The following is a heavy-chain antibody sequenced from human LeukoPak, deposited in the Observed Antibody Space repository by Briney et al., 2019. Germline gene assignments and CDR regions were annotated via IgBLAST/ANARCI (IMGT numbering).Heavy chain of an antibody. CDR3: ARGRVSSSSWSSTYYYYFYMDV. Sequence: SETLSLTCTVSGGSISSSSYYWGWIRQPPGKGLEWIGSIYYSGSTYYNPSLKSRVTISVDTSKNHFSLELSSVTAADTAVYFCARGRVSSSSWSSTYYYYFYMDVWGKGTTVTVSS. V-gene: IGHV4-39*07. CDR2: IYYSGST. CDR1: GGSISSSSYY. J-gene: IGHJ6*03. D-gene: IGHD6-13*01.